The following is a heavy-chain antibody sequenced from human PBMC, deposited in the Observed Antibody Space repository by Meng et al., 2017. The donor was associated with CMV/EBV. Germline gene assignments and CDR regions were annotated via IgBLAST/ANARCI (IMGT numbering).Heavy chain of an antibody. CDR2: ISSSGSTI. V-gene: IGHV3-48*04. J-gene: IGHJ6*02. CDR3: AREDYTENYYYGMDV. D-gene: IGHD4-11*01. CDR1: GFTFSSYS. Sequence: GGSLRLSCAASGFTFSSYSMNWVRQAPGKGLEWVSYISSSGSTIYYAGSVKGRFTISRDNAKNSLYLQMNSLRAEDTAVYYCAREDYTENYYYGMDVWGQGTTVTVSS.